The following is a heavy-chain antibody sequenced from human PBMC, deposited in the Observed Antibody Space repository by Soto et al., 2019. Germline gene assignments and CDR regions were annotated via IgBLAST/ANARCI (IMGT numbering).Heavy chain of an antibody. D-gene: IGHD3-22*01. CDR2: ISSSSSYT. CDR3: ARDAKPHYYDSSGYYRVSWFDP. J-gene: IGHJ5*02. Sequence: PGGSLRLSCAASGFTFSDYYMSWIRQAPGKGLEWVSYISSSSSYTNYADSVKGRFTISRDNAKNSLYLQMNSLRAEDTAVYYCARDAKPHYYDSSGYYRVSWFDPWGQGTLVTVSS. V-gene: IGHV3-11*06. CDR1: GFTFSDYY.